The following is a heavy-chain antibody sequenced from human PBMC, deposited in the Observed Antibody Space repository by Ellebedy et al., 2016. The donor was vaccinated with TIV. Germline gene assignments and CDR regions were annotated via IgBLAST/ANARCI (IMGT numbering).Heavy chain of an antibody. CDR3: AREAYSSGWRGRFFDY. V-gene: IGHV1-69*13. D-gene: IGHD6-19*01. Sequence: ASVKVSCKASGYIFTTSTITWVRQAPGQGLEWMGGIIPIFGTANYAQKFQGRVTVTADESTSTAYMELSSLRSEDTAVYYCAREAYSSGWRGRFFDYWGQGTLVTVSS. J-gene: IGHJ4*02. CDR1: GYIFTTST. CDR2: IIPIFGTA.